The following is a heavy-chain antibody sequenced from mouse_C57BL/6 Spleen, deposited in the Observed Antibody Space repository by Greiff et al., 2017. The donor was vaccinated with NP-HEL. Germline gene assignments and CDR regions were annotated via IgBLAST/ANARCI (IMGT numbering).Heavy chain of an antibody. CDR1: GYTFTSYT. J-gene: IGHJ3*01. CDR3: ARGDSYAY. V-gene: IGHV1-4*01. CDR2: INPSSGYT. Sequence: VQLQQSGAELARPGASVKMSCKASGYTFTSYTMHWVNQRPGQGLEWIGYINPSSGYTKYNQKFKDKATLTADKSSSTAYMQLSSLTSEDSAVYYYARGDSYAYWGQGTLVTVSA.